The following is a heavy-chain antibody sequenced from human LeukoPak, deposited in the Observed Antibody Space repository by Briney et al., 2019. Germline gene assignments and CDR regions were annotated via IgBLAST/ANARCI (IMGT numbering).Heavy chain of an antibody. CDR3: ARDVVGYYDSSGYYLSASDI. CDR2: ISSSSSYI. D-gene: IGHD3-22*01. Sequence: PGGSLRLPCAASGFTFSSYSMNWVRQAPGKGLEWVSSISSSSSYIYYADSVKGRFTISRDNAKNSLYLQMNSLRAEDTAVYYCARDVVGYYDSSGYYLSASDIWGQGTMVTVSS. CDR1: GFTFSSYS. V-gene: IGHV3-21*04. J-gene: IGHJ3*02.